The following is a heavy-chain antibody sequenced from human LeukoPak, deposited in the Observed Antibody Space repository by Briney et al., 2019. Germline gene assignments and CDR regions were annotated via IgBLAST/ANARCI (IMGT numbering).Heavy chain of an antibody. CDR3: AKDHIAAAGTFDY. D-gene: IGHD6-13*01. J-gene: IGHJ4*02. Sequence: GGSLRLSCAASGFTFSSYGMHWVRQAPGKGLEWVAVISYDGSNKYYADSVKGRFTISRDNSKNALYLQMNSLRAEDTAVYYCAKDHIAAAGTFDYWGQGTLVTVSS. V-gene: IGHV3-30*18. CDR1: GFTFSSYG. CDR2: ISYDGSNK.